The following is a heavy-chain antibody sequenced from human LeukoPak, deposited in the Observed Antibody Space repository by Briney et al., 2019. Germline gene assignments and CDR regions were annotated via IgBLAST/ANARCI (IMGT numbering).Heavy chain of an antibody. Sequence: GGSLRLSCAASGFTFSDYYMSWIRQAPGKGLEWVANIKQDGSEKFYVDSVKGRFTISRDNVKNSLYLQVNSLRVEDTAVYYCARGDFNDNGDYVDAFDVWGQGTMVTVSS. CDR3: ARGDFNDNGDYVDAFDV. J-gene: IGHJ3*01. V-gene: IGHV3-7*01. CDR1: GFTFSDYY. D-gene: IGHD4-17*01. CDR2: IKQDGSEK.